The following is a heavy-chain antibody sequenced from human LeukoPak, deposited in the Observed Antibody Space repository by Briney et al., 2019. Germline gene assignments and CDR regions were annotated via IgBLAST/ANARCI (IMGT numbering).Heavy chain of an antibody. D-gene: IGHD6-13*01. CDR1: GFTFSTTS. CDR2: IISSSTTT. CDR3: AKDLTLRYSSSSYFDY. V-gene: IGHV3-48*01. J-gene: IGHJ4*02. Sequence: GGSLRLSCAASGFTFSTTSMNWVRQAPGKGLEWVSYIISSSTTTYYADSVKGRFTISRDNAKNSLYLQMNSLRAEDTAVYYCAKDLTLRYSSSSYFDYWGQGTLVTVSS.